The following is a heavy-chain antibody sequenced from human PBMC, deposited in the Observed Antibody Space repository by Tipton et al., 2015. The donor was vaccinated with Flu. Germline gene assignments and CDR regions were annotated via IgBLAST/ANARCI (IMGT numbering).Heavy chain of an antibody. V-gene: IGHV4-30-2*01. CDR1: GGSISGSISS. CDR3: ARGSGSGTDVTFYF. Sequence: TLSLTCTVSGGSISGSISSWTWIRQPPGKGLEWIGDIYHSGTTYYNPSLKSRVTMSVDKSKNQFSLKLSSVTAADTAVYYCARGSGSGTDVTFYFWGQGTLVTVSS. J-gene: IGHJ4*02. CDR2: IYHSGTT. D-gene: IGHD3-10*01.